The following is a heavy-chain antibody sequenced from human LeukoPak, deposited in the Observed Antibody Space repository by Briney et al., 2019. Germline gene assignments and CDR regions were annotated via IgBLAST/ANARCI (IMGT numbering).Heavy chain of an antibody. CDR2: ISWNSGSI. D-gene: IGHD3-22*01. CDR1: GFTFDDYA. J-gene: IGHJ4*02. CDR3: AKDPDYDSSGYYFDY. Sequence: GGSLRLSCAASGFTFDDYAMHWVRQAPGKGLEWVSGISWNSGSIGYADSVKGRFTISRDNAKSSLYLQMNSPRAEDTALYYCAKDPDYDSSGYYFDYWGQGTLVTVSS. V-gene: IGHV3-9*01.